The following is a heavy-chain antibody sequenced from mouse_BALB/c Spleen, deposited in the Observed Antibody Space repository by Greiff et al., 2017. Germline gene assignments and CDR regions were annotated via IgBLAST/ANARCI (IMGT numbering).Heavy chain of an antibody. CDR1: GYTFTSYY. CDR3: TRGYYDYDGAWFAY. V-gene: IGHV1S81*02. CDR2: INPSNGGT. Sequence: VKLQESGAELVKPGASVKLSCKASGYTFTSYYMYWVKQRPGQGLEWIGEINPSNGGTNFNEKFKSKATLTVDKSSSTAYMQLSSLTSEDSAVYYCTRGYYDYDGAWFAYWGQGTLVTVSA. D-gene: IGHD2-4*01. J-gene: IGHJ3*01.